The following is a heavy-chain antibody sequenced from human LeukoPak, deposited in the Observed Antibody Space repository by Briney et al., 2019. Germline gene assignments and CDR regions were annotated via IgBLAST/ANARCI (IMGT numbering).Heavy chain of an antibody. CDR2: ISGSAVST. J-gene: IGHJ3*02. D-gene: IGHD4-17*01. V-gene: IGHV3-23*01. CDR1: GFSFHSYA. Sequence: PGGSLRLSCVAPGFSFHSYAMTWVRQAPGKGLEWVSGISGSAVSTHYADSVKGRFTISRDNSKSTLYAQMNSLRAEDTAVYFCARVIDYGALDACDIWGQGTMVTVSS. CDR3: ARVIDYGALDACDI.